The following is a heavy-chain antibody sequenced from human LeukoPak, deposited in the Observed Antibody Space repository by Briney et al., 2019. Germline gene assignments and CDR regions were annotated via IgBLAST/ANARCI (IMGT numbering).Heavy chain of an antibody. CDR2: MRRDGNEI. CDR3: ARDQYDTWSRRGNFDS. J-gene: IGHJ4*02. V-gene: IGHV3-7*03. D-gene: IGHD3-3*01. CDR1: GFTFSTYW. Sequence: GGSLRLSCSASGFTFSTYWMSWVRQAPGKGLEWVANMRRDGNEIYYLDSVRGRFTISRDNAKNSLYLQMNSLRAEDTAVFYCARDQYDTWSRRGNFDSWGQGTLVIVSS.